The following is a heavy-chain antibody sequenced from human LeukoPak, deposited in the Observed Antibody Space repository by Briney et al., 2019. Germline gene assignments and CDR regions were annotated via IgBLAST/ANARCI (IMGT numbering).Heavy chain of an antibody. J-gene: IGHJ6*02. D-gene: IGHD6-6*01. CDR2: ISSSSSTI. Sequence: GGSLRLSCAASGFTFSSYSMNWVRQYPGKGLEGVSYISSSSSTIYYADSVKGRFTISRDNAKNSLYLQMNSLRAEDMAVYYCARDARYYYYYGMDVWGQGTTVTVSS. CDR1: GFTFSSYS. V-gene: IGHV3-48*01. CDR3: ARDARYYYYYGMDV.